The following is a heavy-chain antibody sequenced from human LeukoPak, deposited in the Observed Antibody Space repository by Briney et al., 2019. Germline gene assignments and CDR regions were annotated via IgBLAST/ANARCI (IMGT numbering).Heavy chain of an antibody. CDR3: AREEPAGSTDY. Sequence: GGSLRLSRAATGFVFNSYSMHWVRQAPGKGLECVSAIRNDGGRTYYANSVRGRFTISRDNSKNTLYLQMDSLTAEDTAFYYCAREEPAGSTDYWGQGTLVTVSS. J-gene: IGHJ4*02. D-gene: IGHD1-14*01. CDR1: GFVFNSYS. CDR2: IRNDGGRT. V-gene: IGHV3-64*01.